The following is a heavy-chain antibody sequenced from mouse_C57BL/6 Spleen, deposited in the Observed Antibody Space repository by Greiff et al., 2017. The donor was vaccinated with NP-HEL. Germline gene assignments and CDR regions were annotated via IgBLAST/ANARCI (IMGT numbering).Heavy chain of an antibody. CDR3: ARYRTTVVDYYAMDY. D-gene: IGHD1-1*01. J-gene: IGHJ4*01. V-gene: IGHV7-3*01. Sequence: EVQGVESGGGLVQPGGSLSLSCAASGFTFTDYYMSWVRQPPGKALEWLGFIRNKANGYTTEYSASVKGRFTSSRDNSQSILYLQMNALRAEDSATYYCARYRTTVVDYYAMDYWGQGTSVTVSS. CDR2: IRNKANGYTT. CDR1: GFTFTDYY.